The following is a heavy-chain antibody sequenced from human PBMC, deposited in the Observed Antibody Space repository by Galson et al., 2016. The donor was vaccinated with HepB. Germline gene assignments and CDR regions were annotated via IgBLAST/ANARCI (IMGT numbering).Heavy chain of an antibody. D-gene: IGHD3-3*01. CDR2: ISAYNGDT. CDR3: ARDPNYDFWRGYYRVRRGLDY. CDR1: GYTFTSYG. J-gene: IGHJ4*02. V-gene: IGHV1-18*01. Sequence: SVKVSCKASGYTFTSYGISWVRQALGQGLEWMGWISAYNGDTNYSRKFQGRVAMTTDTSTSTAYMELRSLRGDDTAVFYCARDPNYDFWRGYYRVRRGLDYWGQGTLVTVSS.